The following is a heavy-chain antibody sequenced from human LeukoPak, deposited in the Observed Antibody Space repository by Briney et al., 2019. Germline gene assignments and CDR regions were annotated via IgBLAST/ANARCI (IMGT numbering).Heavy chain of an antibody. CDR3: ARSSGWSSAFDY. J-gene: IGHJ4*02. V-gene: IGHV1-69*01. CDR1: GGTVSRYA. Sequence: VASVKVSCKASGGTVSRYAISWVRQAPGQGLEWMGGIIPISGSANYAQKFKGRVTISADESTSMAYMELSSLRSEDTAVYCCARSSGWSSAFDYWGQGTLVTVSS. CDR2: IIPISGSA. D-gene: IGHD6-19*01.